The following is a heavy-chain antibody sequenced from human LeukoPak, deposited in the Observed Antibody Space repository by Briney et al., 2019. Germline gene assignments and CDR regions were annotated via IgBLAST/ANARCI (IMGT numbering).Heavy chain of an antibody. CDR1: GLTFSSYA. J-gene: IGHJ4*02. CDR2: ISGSGDTT. CDR3: AKDPFYDYDTSGYENYFGY. V-gene: IGHV3-23*01. D-gene: IGHD3-22*01. Sequence: GGSLRLSCAASGLTFSSYAMSWVRQAPGKGLEWVSGISGSGDTTYYTDYVKGRFAISRDNSKNTLYLQMNSLRAEDTAVYYCAKDPFYDYDTSGYENYFGYWGQGTLVTVSS.